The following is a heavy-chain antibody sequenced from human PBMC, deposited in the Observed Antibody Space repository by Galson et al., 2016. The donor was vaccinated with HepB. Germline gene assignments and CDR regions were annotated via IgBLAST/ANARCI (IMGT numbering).Heavy chain of an antibody. Sequence: SETLSLTCSVSGGSVSSGSYYWSWIRQPPGKGLERIGFTYYSGSTSYNPSLKSRVTISVDTSKNQFSLRLRSVTAADTAVYYCARDLRGDGYNLNYWGQGALVTVSS. CDR3: ARDLRGDGYNLNY. V-gene: IGHV4-61*01. CDR2: TYYSGST. CDR1: GGSVSSGSYY. D-gene: IGHD5-24*01. J-gene: IGHJ4*02.